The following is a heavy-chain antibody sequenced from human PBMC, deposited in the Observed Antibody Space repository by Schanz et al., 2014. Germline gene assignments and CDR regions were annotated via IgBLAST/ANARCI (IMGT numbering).Heavy chain of an antibody. CDR1: GGTFSSYT. V-gene: IGHV1-69*08. CDR3: ASDTMGGNFVLDV. CDR2: INAANGNT. J-gene: IGHJ6*02. Sequence: QVQLVQSEAEVKKPGSSVKVSCKASGGTFSSYTISWVRQAPGQGLEWMGWINAANGNTRYSQKFQGRVTITRDTSASTAYMELSSLRSDDTAVYYCASDTMGGNFVLDVWGQGTTVTVSS. D-gene: IGHD3-10*01.